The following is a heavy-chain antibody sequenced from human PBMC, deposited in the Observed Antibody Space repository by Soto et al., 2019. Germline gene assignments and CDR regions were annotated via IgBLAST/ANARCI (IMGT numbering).Heavy chain of an antibody. D-gene: IGHD6-13*01. CDR2: ISSSSSYT. J-gene: IGHJ4*02. Sequence: GGSLRLSCAASGFTFSDYYMSWIRQAPGKGLEWVSYISSSSSYTNYADSVKGRFTTSRDNSKNTLYLQMNSLRAEDTAVYYCAKDQGSSWYEIDYWGQGTLVTVSS. V-gene: IGHV3-11*05. CDR3: AKDQGSSWYEIDY. CDR1: GFTFSDYY.